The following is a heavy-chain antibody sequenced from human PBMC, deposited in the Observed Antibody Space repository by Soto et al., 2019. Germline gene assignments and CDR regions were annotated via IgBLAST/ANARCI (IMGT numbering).Heavy chain of an antibody. CDR3: ARGRYGDY. V-gene: IGHV1-18*01. J-gene: IGHJ4*02. CDR2: ISAHNGNT. D-gene: IGHD1-1*01. CDR1: GYTFTSYG. Sequence: QVHLVQSGAEVKKPGASVKVSCKASGYTFTSYGITWVRQAPGQGLEWMGWISAHNGNTDYAQKRQGRVIVTRDTSTSTAYMELRSLRSDDTAVYYCARGRYGDYWGQGARVTVPS.